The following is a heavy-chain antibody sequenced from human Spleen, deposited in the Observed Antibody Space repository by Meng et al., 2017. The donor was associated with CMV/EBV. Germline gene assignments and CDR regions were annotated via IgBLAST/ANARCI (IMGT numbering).Heavy chain of an antibody. J-gene: IGHJ4*02. CDR1: GFTFSDYY. Sequence: VQLVESGGGLVKPGGSLRLSCAGSGFTFSDYYMSWIRQAPGKGLEWVSYISSSSSYTNYADSVKGRFTISRDNSKNTLYLQMNSLRAEDTAVYYCARTITMIANFDYWGQGTLVTVSS. CDR3: ARTITMIANFDY. V-gene: IGHV3-11*06. D-gene: IGHD3-22*01. CDR2: ISSSSSYT.